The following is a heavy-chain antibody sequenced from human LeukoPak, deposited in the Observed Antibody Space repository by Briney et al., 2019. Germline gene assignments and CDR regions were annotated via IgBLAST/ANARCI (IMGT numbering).Heavy chain of an antibody. V-gene: IGHV1-69*13. CDR2: IIPIFGTP. Sequence: GASATVSCKASGSTFSSYIISWVRQAPGQGLEWMGGIIPIFGTPNYAQKFQGRVTITADESTSTAYMELTSLRSEDTAVYYCARDLVVVPGAIRRWFDPWGQGTLVTVSS. D-gene: IGHD2-2*02. CDR3: ARDLVVVPGAIRRWFDP. CDR1: GSTFSSYI. J-gene: IGHJ5*02.